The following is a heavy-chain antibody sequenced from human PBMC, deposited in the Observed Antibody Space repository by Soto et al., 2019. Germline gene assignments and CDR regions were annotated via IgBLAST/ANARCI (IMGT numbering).Heavy chain of an antibody. V-gene: IGHV3-30-3*01. CDR1: GFTLSSYA. CDR3: ALAAAGRQIDY. J-gene: IGHJ4*02. CDR2: ISYDGSNK. D-gene: IGHD6-13*01. Sequence: QVQLVESGGGVVQPGRSLRLSCAASGFTLSSYAMHWVRQAPGKGLEWVAVISYDGSNKYYADSVKGRFTISRDNSKNTLYLQMNSLRAEDTAVYYCALAAAGRQIDYWGQGTLVTVSS.